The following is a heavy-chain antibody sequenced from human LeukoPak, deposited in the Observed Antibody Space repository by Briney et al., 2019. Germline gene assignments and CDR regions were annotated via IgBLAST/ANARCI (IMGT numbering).Heavy chain of an antibody. CDR1: GFTFSSYM. D-gene: IGHD3-3*01. V-gene: IGHV3-7*01. CDR2: IKPDGGER. CDR3: ESGSLWSGILEY. Sequence: PGGSLRLSCAASGFTFSSYMMTWVRQAPGKGLGWVANIKPDGGERFYVDSVRGRFTISRDNAKNSLYLQMDSLRAEDTAVYYCESGSLWSGILEYWDQGTLVIVSS. J-gene: IGHJ4*02.